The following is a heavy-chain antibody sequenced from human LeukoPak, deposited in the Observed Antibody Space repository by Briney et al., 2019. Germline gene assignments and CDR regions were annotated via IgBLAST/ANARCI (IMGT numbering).Heavy chain of an antibody. J-gene: IGHJ6*03. CDR3: AKGLKTAVGPYMGYHYYMDV. D-gene: IGHD5-18*01. CDR2: VNDRGTGT. Sequence: GGSLRLSCAASGFTFSKYAMSWVRQAPGKGLEWVSTVNDRGTGTYYADSVKGRFTISRDNPKNTLPLQMISLRAEETALYYCAKGLKTAVGPYMGYHYYMDVWGKGTTVTVSS. CDR1: GFTFSKYA. V-gene: IGHV3-23*01.